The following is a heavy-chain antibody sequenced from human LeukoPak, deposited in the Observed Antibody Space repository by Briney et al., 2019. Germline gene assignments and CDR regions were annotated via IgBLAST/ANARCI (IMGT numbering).Heavy chain of an antibody. V-gene: IGHV3-30-3*01. CDR2: ISYDGSNK. D-gene: IGHD4-17*01. Sequence: GRSLRLSCAASGFTFSSYAMHWVRQAPGKGLEWVSVISYDGSNKYYADSVKGRFTISRDNSKNTLYLQMNSLRAEHTAVYYCARDDGDYDYYDYGMDVWCQGATVAVAS. CDR1: GFTFSSYA. J-gene: IGHJ6*02. CDR3: ARDDGDYDYYDYGMDV.